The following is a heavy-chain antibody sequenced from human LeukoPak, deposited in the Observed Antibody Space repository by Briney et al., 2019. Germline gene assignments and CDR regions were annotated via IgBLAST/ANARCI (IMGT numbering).Heavy chain of an antibody. CDR3: TRVMITFGNQSGMDV. V-gene: IGHV3-33*08. D-gene: IGHD3-16*01. J-gene: IGHJ6*02. Sequence: GGSLRLSCAASGFTFSSYGMHWVRQAPGKGLEWVAVIWYGGSNKYYADSVKGRFTISRDNSKNTLYLQMNSLRAEDTAVYYCTRVMITFGNQSGMDVWGQGTTVTVSS. CDR1: GFTFSSYG. CDR2: IWYGGSNK.